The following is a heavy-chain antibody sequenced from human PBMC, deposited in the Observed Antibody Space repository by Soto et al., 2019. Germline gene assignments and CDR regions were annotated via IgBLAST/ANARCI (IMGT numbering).Heavy chain of an antibody. J-gene: IGHJ4*02. CDR3: ARGQETYYDFWSGYYTGIWYFDY. Sequence: QVQLQESGPGLVKPSETLSLTCTVSGGSISSYYWSWIRQPAGKGLEWIGRIYTSGSTNYNPSLKSRVTMSVDTSKNQFSLKLSSVTAADTAVYYCARGQETYYDFWSGYYTGIWYFDYWGQGTLVTVSS. V-gene: IGHV4-4*07. CDR1: GGSISSYY. CDR2: IYTSGST. D-gene: IGHD3-3*01.